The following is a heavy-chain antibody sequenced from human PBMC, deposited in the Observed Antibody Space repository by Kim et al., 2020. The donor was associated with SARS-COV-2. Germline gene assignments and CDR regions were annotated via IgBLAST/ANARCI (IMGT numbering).Heavy chain of an antibody. CDR2: IYSSDST. D-gene: IGHD6-19*01. Sequence: GGSLRLSCAASGFTFSGDSMNWVRQAPGKGLEWVSIIYSSDSTYYADYVKGRFTIFRDRSKNTVNIQMTSLRAEDTAVTYCSSDAGQWRAYFDGRGQET. CDR1: GFTFSGDS. J-gene: IGHJ4*02. CDR3: SSDAGQWRAYFDG. V-gene: IGHV3-53*01.